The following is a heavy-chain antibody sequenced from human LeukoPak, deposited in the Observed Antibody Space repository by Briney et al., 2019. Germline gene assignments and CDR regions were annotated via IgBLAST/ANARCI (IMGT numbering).Heavy chain of an antibody. V-gene: IGHV1-8*01. CDR2: MNPNSGNT. CDR1: GYTFTSYD. D-gene: IGHD5-18*01. Sequence: ASVKVSCKASGYTFTSYDINWVRQATGQGLEWMGWMNPNSGNTGYAQKFQGRVTMTRNTSISTAYMELSSLRSEDTAVYYCAKNAHYQGYSYGGIDYWGQGTLVTVSS. J-gene: IGHJ4*02. CDR3: AKNAHYQGYSYGGIDY.